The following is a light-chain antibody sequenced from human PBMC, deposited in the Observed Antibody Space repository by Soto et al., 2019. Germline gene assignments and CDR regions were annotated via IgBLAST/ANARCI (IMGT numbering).Light chain of an antibody. CDR3: LQHNSYPIT. CDR1: RYIRSD. Sequence: DIQMTQSPSSLSASVGDRVTITCRASRYIRSDLSWYQQRPGQAPKVLIYTASSLQSGVPSRFSGSGSGTDFTLTISSLQPEDCATYYCLQHNSYPITFGQGTRLEIK. J-gene: IGKJ5*01. V-gene: IGKV1-17*01. CDR2: TAS.